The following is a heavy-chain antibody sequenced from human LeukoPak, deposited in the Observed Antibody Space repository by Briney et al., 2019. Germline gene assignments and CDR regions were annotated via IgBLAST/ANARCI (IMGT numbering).Heavy chain of an antibody. D-gene: IGHD3-22*01. J-gene: IGHJ6*02. V-gene: IGHV4-59*01. CDR2: IYYSGST. CDR3: ARGPHYHDSSGYSPSYFYAMDV. CDR1: RGSICSYY. Sequence: SETLSLTCTDSRGSICSYYWSCIRQPPGKGLEWIWYIYYSGSTNYNPSLRSRVTISVDTSKNQFSLDLRSVTAADTAVYYCARGPHYHDSSGYSPSYFYAMDVWGQGTTVTVSS.